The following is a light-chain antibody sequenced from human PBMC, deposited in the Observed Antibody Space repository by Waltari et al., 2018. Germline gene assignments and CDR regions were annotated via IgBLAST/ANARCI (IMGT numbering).Light chain of an antibody. V-gene: IGKV1-5*03. CDR2: KAS. CDR3: QQYNSYPYT. J-gene: IGKJ2*01. CDR1: QSISSW. Sequence: DIQMTQSPSTLSASIGDRVTITCRASQSISSWLAWYQQKPGKAPKLLIYKASSLESGVPSRFSGSGSGTEFTLTISSLQPDDFATYYCQQYNSYPYTFGQGTKLEIK.